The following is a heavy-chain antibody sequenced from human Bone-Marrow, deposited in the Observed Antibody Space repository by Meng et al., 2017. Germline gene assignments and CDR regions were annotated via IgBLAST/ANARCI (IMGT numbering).Heavy chain of an antibody. J-gene: IGHJ4*02. Sequence: QVQLVQSGAEVMKPWAAVKVSCKASGYTFTSYDINWVRQATGQGLEWMGWMNPNSGNTGYAQKFQGRVTMTRNTSISTAYMELSSLRSEDTAVYYCARGYDSSGYYYKYWGQGTLVTVSS. CDR2: MNPNSGNT. CDR3: ARGYDSSGYYYKY. D-gene: IGHD3-22*01. CDR1: GYTFTSYD. V-gene: IGHV1-8*01.